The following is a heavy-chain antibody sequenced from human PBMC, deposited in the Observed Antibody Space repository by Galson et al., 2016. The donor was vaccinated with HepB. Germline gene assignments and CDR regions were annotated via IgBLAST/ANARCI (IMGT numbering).Heavy chain of an antibody. CDR3: AKDGYFASGSALYGMDV. Sequence: SLRLSCAASGFRFSSYAVSWVRQAPGKGLEWVSGISGSGGRTYYADSVKVRFTISRDNSKNTVYLQMNSLRVQDTALYYCAKDGYFASGSALYGMDVWGQGTTVTVSS. CDR1: GFRFSSYA. V-gene: IGHV3-23*01. CDR2: ISGSGGRT. J-gene: IGHJ6*02. D-gene: IGHD3-10*01.